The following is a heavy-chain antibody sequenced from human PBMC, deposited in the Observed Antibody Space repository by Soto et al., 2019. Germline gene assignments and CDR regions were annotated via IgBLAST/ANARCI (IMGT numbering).Heavy chain of an antibody. CDR2: IYYSGST. V-gene: IGHV4-39*01. J-gene: IGHJ4*02. CDR1: GGSISSSSYY. Sequence: SPTLSLTCTVSGGSISSSSYYWGWIRQPPGKGLEWIGSIYYSGSTYYNPSLKSRVTISVDTSKNQFSLKLSSVTAADTAVYYCARTFGQGYRGLIDYWGQGTLVTVSS. CDR3: ARTFGQGYRGLIDY. D-gene: IGHD1-1*01.